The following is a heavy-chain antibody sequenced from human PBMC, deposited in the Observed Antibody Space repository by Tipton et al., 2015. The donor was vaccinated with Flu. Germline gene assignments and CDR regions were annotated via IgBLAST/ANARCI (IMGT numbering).Heavy chain of an antibody. CDR3: ARQDFSNYVSDPKNWVDR. CDR1: GDSISSDYF. V-gene: IGHV4-38-2*02. Sequence: GLVKPSETLSLTCTVSGDSISSDYFWVWIRQPPGKGLEWIATIHRSGTTKYNPSLKSRVTISVDTSKNQFSLEMRSVTAADMAVYYCARQDFSNYVSDPKNWVDRWGQGTLVTVSS. J-gene: IGHJ5*02. D-gene: IGHD4-11*01. CDR2: IHRSGTT.